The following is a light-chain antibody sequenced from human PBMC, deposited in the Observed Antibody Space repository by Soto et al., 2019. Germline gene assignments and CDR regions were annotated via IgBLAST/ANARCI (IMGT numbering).Light chain of an antibody. V-gene: IGLV2-23*01. Sequence: QSALTQPASVSGSPGQSITISCTGTSSDVGSYNLVSWYQQHPGKAPKLMIYEGSKRPSGVSNRFSGSKSGNTASLTISGLQTEDEADYYCCSYAHRKVFGGGTKLTVL. CDR1: SSDVGSYNL. CDR3: CSYAHRKV. CDR2: EGS. J-gene: IGLJ2*01.